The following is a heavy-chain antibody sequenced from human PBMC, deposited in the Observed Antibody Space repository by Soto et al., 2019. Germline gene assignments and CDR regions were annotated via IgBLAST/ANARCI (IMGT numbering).Heavy chain of an antibody. CDR2: ISGSGGST. V-gene: IGHV3-23*01. CDR3: ANLNYYDSSGYYYPFDY. J-gene: IGHJ4*02. CDR1: GFTFSSYA. D-gene: IGHD3-22*01. Sequence: EVQLLESGGGLVQPGGSLRLSCAASGFTFSSYAMSWVRQAPGKGLEWVSAISGSGGSTYYGDSVKGRFTISRDNSKNTRYLQMNSLRAEDTAVYYCANLNYYDSSGYYYPFDYWGQGTLVTVSS.